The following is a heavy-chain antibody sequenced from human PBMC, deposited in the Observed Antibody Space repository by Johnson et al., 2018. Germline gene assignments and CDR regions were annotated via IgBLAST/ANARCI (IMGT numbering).Heavy chain of an antibody. CDR3: AKVLTIFGVVTDAFDI. J-gene: IGHJ3*02. D-gene: IGHD3-3*01. Sequence: VQLLESGGGLIQPGGSLRLSCAASGLTFSNYAMTWVRQAPGKGLEWVSAIRGSGDSTYYIDSVKGRFTISRDNSRNFLYLQMNSLIAEDTAVYFCAKVLTIFGVVTDAFDIWGQGTEVTVSS. CDR1: GLTFSNYA. CDR2: IRGSGDST. V-gene: IGHV3-23*01.